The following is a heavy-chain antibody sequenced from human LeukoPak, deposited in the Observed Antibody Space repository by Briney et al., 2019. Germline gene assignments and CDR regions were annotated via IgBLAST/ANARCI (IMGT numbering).Heavy chain of an antibody. CDR2: IKSKIDGGTI. J-gene: IGHJ4*02. V-gene: IGHV3-15*01. CDR3: TTRRQDGC. Sequence: GGSLRLSGVASGFTFSNPWMSWVRQAPGKGLEWVGRIKSKIDGGTIDYAAPVKGRFTISRDDSRNTLYLQMNSLKTEDTAVYYCTTRRQDGCWGQGTLVTVS. CDR1: GFTFSNPW. D-gene: IGHD6-25*01.